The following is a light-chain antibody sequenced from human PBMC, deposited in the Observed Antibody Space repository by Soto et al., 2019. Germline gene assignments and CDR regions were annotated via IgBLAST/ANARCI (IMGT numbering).Light chain of an antibody. CDR1: QSNSSY. CDR2: AAS. V-gene: IGKV1-39*01. J-gene: IGKJ1*01. CDR3: QQSYSTPWT. Sequence: DIQMTQSPSSLSASVGDRVTITCRASQSNSSYLNWYQQKPGKAPKLLIYAASSLQSGVPSRVSGSGSGTDFTLTISSLPPEDFATYYCQQSYSTPWTFGQGTKVEIK.